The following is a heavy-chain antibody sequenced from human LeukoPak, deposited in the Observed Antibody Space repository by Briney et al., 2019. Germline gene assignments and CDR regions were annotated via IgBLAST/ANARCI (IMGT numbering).Heavy chain of an antibody. CDR2: IYYTGST. CDR1: GDSISSYY. Sequence: SETLSLTCTVSGDSISSYYWSRIRQPPGKGLEWIGYIYYTGSTSYNPSLKSRVTISVDTSKSQLSLKLRSVTAADTAVYYCARVTIFGVVFDPWGQGTLVTVSS. D-gene: IGHD3-3*01. V-gene: IGHV4-59*01. CDR3: ARVTIFGVVFDP. J-gene: IGHJ5*02.